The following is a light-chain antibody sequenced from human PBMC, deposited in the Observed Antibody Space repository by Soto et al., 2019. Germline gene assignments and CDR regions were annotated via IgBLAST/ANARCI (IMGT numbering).Light chain of an antibody. J-gene: IGKJ1*01. CDR3: QHYDTYSPMWT. V-gene: IGKV1-5*03. CDR1: QSINW. Sequence: DIQLAQSPSTLSASVLDRIAITCLATQSINWLAWYQQKPGKAPKLLIFEASRLESGVPSRFSGSGSGTEFTLTISSLQPDDFGTYYCQHYDTYSPMWTFGQGTKVDIK. CDR2: EAS.